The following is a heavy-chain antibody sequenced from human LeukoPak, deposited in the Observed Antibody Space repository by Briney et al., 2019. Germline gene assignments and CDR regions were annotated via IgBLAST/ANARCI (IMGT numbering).Heavy chain of an antibody. V-gene: IGHV4-38-2*02. CDR3: ARVGEGTGNTAIDI. CDR1: GYSISSGYY. Sequence: AETLSLTCTVSGYSISSGYYWGWIRQPPGKGLGWFGSIYHSGSTYYNPSLKSRVTISVDTSKNQFSLWLSSVPAADPDVYYCARVGEGTGNTAIDIWGQGTMVTVSS. CDR2: IYHSGST. D-gene: IGHD3/OR15-3a*01. J-gene: IGHJ3*02.